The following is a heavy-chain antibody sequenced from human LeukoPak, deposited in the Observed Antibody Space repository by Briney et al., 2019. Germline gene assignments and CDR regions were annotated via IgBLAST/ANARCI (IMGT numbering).Heavy chain of an antibody. CDR3: ARVYYSNSYDYWYFDL. J-gene: IGHJ2*01. CDR2: IYYSGST. D-gene: IGHD6-13*01. V-gene: IGHV4-39*07. Sequence: SETLSLACTVSGGSISSSSYYWGWIRQPPGKGLEWIGSIYYSGSTYYNPSLKSRVTISVDTSKNQFSLKLSSVTAADTAVYYCARVYYSNSYDYWYFDLWGRGTLVTVSS. CDR1: GGSISSSSYY.